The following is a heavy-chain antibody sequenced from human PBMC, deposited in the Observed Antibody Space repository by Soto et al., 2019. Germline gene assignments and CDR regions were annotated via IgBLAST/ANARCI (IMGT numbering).Heavy chain of an antibody. CDR2: TYYRSKWYN. D-gene: IGHD1-1*01. J-gene: IGHJ4*02. CDR3: ASHGPPGLERRDRTFDY. CDR1: GDSVSSNSAA. V-gene: IGHV6-1*01. Sequence: KQSQTLSLTCAISGDSVSSNSAAWNWIRQSPSRGLEWLGRTYYRSKWYNDYAVSVKSRITINPDTSKNQFSLQLNSVTPEDTAVYYCASHGPPGLERRDRTFDYWGQGTLVTVSS.